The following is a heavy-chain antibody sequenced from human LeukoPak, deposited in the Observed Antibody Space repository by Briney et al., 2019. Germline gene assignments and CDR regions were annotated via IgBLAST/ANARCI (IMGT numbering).Heavy chain of an antibody. CDR3: AAIFGVVPNDAFDI. J-gene: IGHJ3*02. Sequence: GGSLRLSCAASGFTFSSYAMHWVRQAPGKGLEWVAVISYDGSNKYYADSVKGRFTISRDNSKNTLYLQMNSLRAEDTAVYYCAAIFGVVPNDAFDIWGQGTMVTVSS. V-gene: IGHV3-30-3*01. D-gene: IGHD3-3*02. CDR2: ISYDGSNK. CDR1: GFTFSSYA.